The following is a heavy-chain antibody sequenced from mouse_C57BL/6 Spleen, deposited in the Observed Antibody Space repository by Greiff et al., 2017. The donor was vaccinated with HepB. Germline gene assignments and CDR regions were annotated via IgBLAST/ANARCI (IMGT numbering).Heavy chain of an antibody. CDR2: IDPETGGT. D-gene: IGHD2-1*01. CDR1: GYTFTDYE. J-gene: IGHJ2*01. V-gene: IGHV1-15*01. CDR3: TRLVYYGNYFDY. Sequence: SGAELVRPGASVTLSCKASGYTFTDYEMHWVKQTPVHGLEWIGAIDPETGGTAYNQKFKGKAILTADKSSSTAYMELRSLTSEDSAVYYCTRLVYYGNYFDYWGQGTTLTVSS.